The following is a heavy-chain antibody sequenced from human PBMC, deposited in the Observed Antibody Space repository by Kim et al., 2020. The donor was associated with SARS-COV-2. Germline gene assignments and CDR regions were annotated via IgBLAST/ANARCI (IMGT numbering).Heavy chain of an antibody. Sequence: GGSLRLSCAASAFTFSDFYMSWIRQAPGNGLEWVSYISASNGYTNYADSVKGRFTISRDNAQNSLYLQMSTLRAEDTAVYYCARVLYGSGSHYYFDLWG. CDR2: ISASNGYT. J-gene: IGHJ4*01. CDR1: AFTFSDFY. CDR3: ARVLYGSGSHYYFDL. D-gene: IGHD3-10*01. V-gene: IGHV3-11*05.